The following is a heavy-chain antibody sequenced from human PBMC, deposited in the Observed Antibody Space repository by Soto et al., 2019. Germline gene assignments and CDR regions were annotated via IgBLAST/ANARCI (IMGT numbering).Heavy chain of an antibody. CDR1: GGTFSSYT. CDR3: AREEAQSQLLPSDYYMDV. V-gene: IGHV1-69*08. D-gene: IGHD2-2*01. CDR2: IIPIIGMA. Sequence: QVQLVQSGAEVKKPGSSVKVSCKASGGTFSSYTINWVRQAPGQGLEWMGRIIPIIGMANYAQKFQGRVTITADESTSTAYMQLSSLRSEDTGLYSCAREEAQSQLLPSDYYMDVWGKGTTVPASS. J-gene: IGHJ6*03.